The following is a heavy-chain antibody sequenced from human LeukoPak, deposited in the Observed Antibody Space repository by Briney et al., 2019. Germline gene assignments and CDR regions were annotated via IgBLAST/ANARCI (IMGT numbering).Heavy chain of an antibody. CDR3: ARERKDIQIWPKERYYYYMDV. D-gene: IGHD5-18*01. CDR1: GGSISSYY. Sequence: PSETLSLTCTVSGGSISSYYWSWIRQPPGKGLEWIGYISYSGSTNYNPSLKSRVTISVDTSKNQFSLRLSSVTAADTAVYYCARERKDIQIWPKERYYYYMDVWGEGTTVTVSS. CDR2: ISYSGST. J-gene: IGHJ6*03. V-gene: IGHV4-59*01.